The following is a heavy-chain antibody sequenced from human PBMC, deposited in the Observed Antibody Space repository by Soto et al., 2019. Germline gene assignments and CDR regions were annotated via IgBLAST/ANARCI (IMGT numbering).Heavy chain of an antibody. CDR1: GFTFSSYS. Sequence: PGGSLRLSCAASGFTFSSYSMNWVRQAPGKGLEWVSYISSSSSTIYYADSVKGRFTISRDNAKNSLYLQMNSLRAEDTAVYYCVMLATTASPGYWGQGTLVTVSS. J-gene: IGHJ4*02. CDR3: VMLATTASPGY. V-gene: IGHV3-48*01. CDR2: ISSSSSTI. D-gene: IGHD5-12*01.